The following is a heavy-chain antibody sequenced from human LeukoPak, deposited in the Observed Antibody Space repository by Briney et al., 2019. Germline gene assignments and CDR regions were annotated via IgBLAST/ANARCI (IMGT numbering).Heavy chain of an antibody. V-gene: IGHV1-2*02. CDR3: ARVGAPMGHYFDY. D-gene: IGHD3-10*01. J-gene: IGHJ4*02. Sequence: ASVKVSCKASGYTFTGSYMHWMRQAPGQGLEWMGWINPNSGGTNYAQKFQGRATMTRDTSISTAYMELSRLRSDDTAVYYCARVGAPMGHYFDYWGQGTLVTVSS. CDR1: GYTFTGSY. CDR2: INPNSGGT.